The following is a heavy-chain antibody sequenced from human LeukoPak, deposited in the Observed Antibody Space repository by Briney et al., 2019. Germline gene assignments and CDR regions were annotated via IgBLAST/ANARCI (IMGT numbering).Heavy chain of an antibody. V-gene: IGHV3-23*01. D-gene: IGHD1-26*01. Sequence: PGGSQRLSCAASGFTFSSYAMSWVRQAPGKGLEWVSSISGSDGTTYYADSVKGRFTISRDNAKNTLYLQMNSLRADDTAVYYCARSGRGGAFDTWGQGTMVTVSS. CDR2: ISGSDGTT. CDR3: ARSGRGGAFDT. J-gene: IGHJ3*02. CDR1: GFTFSSYA.